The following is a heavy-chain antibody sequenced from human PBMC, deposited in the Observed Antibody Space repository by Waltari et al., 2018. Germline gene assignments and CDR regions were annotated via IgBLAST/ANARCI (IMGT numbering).Heavy chain of an antibody. CDR2: ISWNSGII. D-gene: IGHD1-26*01. CDR3: EY. J-gene: IGHJ4*02. Sequence: EVEVVESGGGLVQPGRSLRLSCVVSGITFDDYAINWVRQIPGKGLEWVSGISWNSGIIGYADSVRGRFTISRDNARNSLYLRATIRTREWELRSYFEYWGQGTLVTVSS. CDR1: GITFDDYA. V-gene: IGHV3-9*01.